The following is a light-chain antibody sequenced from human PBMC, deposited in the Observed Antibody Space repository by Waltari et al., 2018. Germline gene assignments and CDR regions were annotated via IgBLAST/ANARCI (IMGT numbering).Light chain of an antibody. V-gene: IGLV2-23*02. CDR3: CSYAGTPRVV. J-gene: IGLJ2*01. Sequence: QSALTQPASVSGSPGQSITISCTGTNNDIGSYNLVSWYQQHPGKAPKVIIFEVNKPPSGVSTRFSGSKSGNTASLTVSGLHPEDEADYYCCSYAGTPRVVFGGGTKLTVL. CDR2: EVN. CDR1: NNDIGSYNL.